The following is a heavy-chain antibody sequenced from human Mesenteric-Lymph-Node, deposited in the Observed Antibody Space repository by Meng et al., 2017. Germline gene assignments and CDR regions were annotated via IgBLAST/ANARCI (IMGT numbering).Heavy chain of an antibody. CDR2: IYYSGST. D-gene: IGHD6-13*01. J-gene: IGHJ4*02. CDR1: GGSISSGGYY. Sequence: SETLSLTCTVSGGSISSGGYYWSWIRQHPGKGLEWIGYIYYSGSTYYNPSLKSRVTISVDTSKNQFSLKLSSVTAADTAVYYCARASPPNIAAAGTEYYFDYWGQGTLVTVSS. V-gene: IGHV4-31*03. CDR3: ARASPPNIAAAGTEYYFDY.